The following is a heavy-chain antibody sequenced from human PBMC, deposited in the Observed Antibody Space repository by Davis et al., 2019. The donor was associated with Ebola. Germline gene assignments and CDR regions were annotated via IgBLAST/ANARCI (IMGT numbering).Heavy chain of an antibody. D-gene: IGHD3-3*01. CDR2: IRSKAYGGTT. J-gene: IGHJ4*02. CDR3: TRGSGPVDY. CDR1: GFTFGDYA. Sequence: PGGSLRLSCTASGFTFGDYAMSWVRQAPGKGLEWVGFIRSKAYGGTTEYAASVKGRFTISRDDSKSIAYLQMNSLKTEDTAVYYCTRGSGPVDYWGQGTLVTVSS. V-gene: IGHV3-49*04.